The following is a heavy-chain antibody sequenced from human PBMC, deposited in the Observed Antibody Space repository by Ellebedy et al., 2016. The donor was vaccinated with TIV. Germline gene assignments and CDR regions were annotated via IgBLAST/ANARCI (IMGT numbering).Heavy chain of an antibody. CDR3: AKGRLEDIAASSEPLNLFDM. J-gene: IGHJ3*02. CDR1: GFTFNNYA. CDR2: MSSDGSHE. D-gene: IGHD2-15*01. V-gene: IGHV3-30-3*01. Sequence: GESLKISXAASGFTFNNYAMHWVRQAPGKALEWVAVMSSDGSHEYYADSVKGRFTISRDNSKKTLYLQMNSLRPEDTAVYYCAKGRLEDIAASSEPLNLFDMWGQGTMAIVSS.